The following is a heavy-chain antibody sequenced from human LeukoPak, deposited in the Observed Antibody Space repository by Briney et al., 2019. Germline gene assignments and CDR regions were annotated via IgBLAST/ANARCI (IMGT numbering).Heavy chain of an antibody. J-gene: IGHJ4*02. D-gene: IGHD7-27*01. CDR3: AKGVAAVLTGELGY. V-gene: IGHV3-23*01. CDR1: GFTFSSYA. Sequence: GGSLRLSCAASGFTFSSYAMSWVRQAPGKGLEWVSAISGSGGSTYYADSVKGRFTISRDNSKNTLYLQMNSLRAEDTAVYYCAKGVAAVLTGELGYWGQGTLVTVSS. CDR2: ISGSGGST.